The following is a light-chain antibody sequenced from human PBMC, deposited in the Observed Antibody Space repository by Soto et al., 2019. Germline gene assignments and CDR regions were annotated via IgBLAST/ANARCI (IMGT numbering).Light chain of an antibody. V-gene: IGKV3-20*01. Sequence: EIVLTQSPGTLSLSPGERATLSCRASQSVSSSSCLAWYQQKPGQAPRLLIYGASSRASGIPDRFSGSGSATDVTLTISRLEPEDFAVYYCRQYGSSPSYTFGQGTKLEIK. J-gene: IGKJ2*01. CDR3: RQYGSSPSYT. CDR1: QSVSSSSC. CDR2: GAS.